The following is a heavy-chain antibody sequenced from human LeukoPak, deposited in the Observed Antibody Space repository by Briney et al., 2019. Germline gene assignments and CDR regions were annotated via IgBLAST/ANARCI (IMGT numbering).Heavy chain of an antibody. CDR1: GGSINSYY. J-gene: IGHJ5*02. V-gene: IGHV4-59*01. D-gene: IGHD3-9*01. Sequence: SETLSLTCTVSGGSINSYYWSWVRQPPGKGLEWIGYIYYSGSTNYNPSLKSRVTISVHTSKNQFSLKLSSVTAADTAVYYCARLTGYSSESWFDPWGQGTLVTVSS. CDR2: IYYSGST. CDR3: ARLTGYSSESWFDP.